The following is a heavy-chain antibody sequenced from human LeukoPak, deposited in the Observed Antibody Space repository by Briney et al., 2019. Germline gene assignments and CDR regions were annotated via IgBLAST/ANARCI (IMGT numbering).Heavy chain of an antibody. V-gene: IGHV4-39*01. CDR1: GGSISSSSYY. Sequence: SETLSLTCTVSGGSISSSSYYWGWIRQPPGKGLEWIGSIYYSGSTYYNPSLKSRVTISVDTSKNQFSLKLSSVTAADTAVYYCARRKQQLAFDYWGQETLATVSS. J-gene: IGHJ4*02. CDR2: IYYSGST. D-gene: IGHD6-13*01. CDR3: ARRKQQLAFDY.